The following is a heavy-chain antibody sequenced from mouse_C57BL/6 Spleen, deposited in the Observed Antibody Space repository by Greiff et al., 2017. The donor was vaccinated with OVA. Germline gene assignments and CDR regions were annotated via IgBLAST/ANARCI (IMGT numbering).Heavy chain of an antibody. CDR3: ASIFYYSNYVDY. J-gene: IGHJ2*01. Sequence: VKLQQPGAELVKPGASVKMSCKASGYTFTSYWITWVKQRPGQGLEWIGDIYPGSGSTNYNEKFKSKATLTVDTSSSTAYMQLSSLTSEDSAVYYCASIFYYSNYVDYWGQGTTLTVSS. V-gene: IGHV1-55*01. CDR2: IYPGSGST. D-gene: IGHD2-5*01. CDR1: GYTFTSYW.